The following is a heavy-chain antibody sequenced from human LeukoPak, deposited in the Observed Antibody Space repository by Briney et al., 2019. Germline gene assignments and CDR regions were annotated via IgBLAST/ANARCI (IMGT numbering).Heavy chain of an antibody. V-gene: IGHV1-2*02. CDR3: ARAVRYYDSSGLFDY. J-gene: IGHJ4*02. D-gene: IGHD3-22*01. Sequence: ASVKVSCKASGYTFTGYYMHWVRQAPGQGLEWKGWINPNSGGTNYAQKFQGRVTMTRDTSISTAYMELSRLRSDDTAVYYCARAVRYYDSSGLFDYWGQGTLVTVSS. CDR2: INPNSGGT. CDR1: GYTFTGYY.